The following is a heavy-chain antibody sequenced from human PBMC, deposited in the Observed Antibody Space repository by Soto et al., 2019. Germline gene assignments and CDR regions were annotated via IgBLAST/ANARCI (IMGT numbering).Heavy chain of an antibody. CDR2: TKDKANSYTA. D-gene: IGHD3-16*01. J-gene: IGHJ4*02. Sequence: EVQLVESGGGLVQPGGSLRLSCVASGFTFSDHYIDWVRQAPGKGLEWVGRTKDKANSYTAEYAASVKGRFTISSDDSKNTLYLQMNSLKTEDTAVYYCTTEGALPGPDFDYWGQGTLVTVSS. CDR3: TTEGALPGPDFDY. V-gene: IGHV3-72*01. CDR1: GFTFSDHY.